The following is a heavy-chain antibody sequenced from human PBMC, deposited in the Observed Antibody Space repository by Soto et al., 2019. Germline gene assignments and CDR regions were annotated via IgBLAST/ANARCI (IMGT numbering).Heavy chain of an antibody. CDR1: GFTLSGYY. J-gene: IGHJ6*02. CDR2: ISSASHTI. V-gene: IGHV3-48*02. D-gene: IGHD3-10*01. CDR3: ARDSHFGYGMDV. Sequence: PGESLKISCVASGFTLSGYYMNWVRQAPGKGLEWVSYISSASHTIYYADSVKGRFTISRDNAKNSLYLQMNSLEDEDMAIYYCARDSHFGYGMDVWGQGTTVTVSS.